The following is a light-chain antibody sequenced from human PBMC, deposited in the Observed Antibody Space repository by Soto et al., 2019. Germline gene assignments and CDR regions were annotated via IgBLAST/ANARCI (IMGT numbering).Light chain of an antibody. Sequence: QYALTQPASVSGSPGQSITISCTGTSSDIGGYNYVSWYQQHPGKAPQLMIYDVSNRPSGLSNRFSGSKSGNTASLTISGLQAEDAADYYCSSYTTISTVVFGGGTKVTVL. CDR1: SSDIGGYNY. CDR2: DVS. V-gene: IGLV2-14*03. CDR3: SSYTTISTVV. J-gene: IGLJ2*01.